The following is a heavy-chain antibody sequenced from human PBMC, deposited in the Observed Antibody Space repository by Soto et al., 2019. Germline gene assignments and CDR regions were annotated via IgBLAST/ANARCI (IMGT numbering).Heavy chain of an antibody. CDR3: ERAPSSSIFYYYYYYGMDV. D-gene: IGHD6-13*01. J-gene: IGHJ6*02. CDR2: IYYSGST. CDR1: GASISSGGYY. V-gene: IGHV4-31*03. Sequence: TLSIACTVSGASISSGGYYWSWIRQHPGKGLEWIGYIYYSGSTYYNPSLKSRVTISVDTSKNQFSLKLSSVTAADTAVYYCERAPSSSIFYYYYYYGMDVWGQGTTVTVYS.